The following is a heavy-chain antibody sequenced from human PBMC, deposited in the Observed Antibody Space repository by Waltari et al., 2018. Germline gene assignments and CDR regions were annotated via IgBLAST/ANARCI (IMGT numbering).Heavy chain of an antibody. J-gene: IGHJ4*02. CDR3: ARVHSLGQYDTSGAESNFDH. D-gene: IGHD3-22*01. CDR1: GFSFRSFG. Sequence: EVQLLESGGGLVQPGGSLRLSCAASGFSFRSFGMSWVRQAPGKGLDGVSAIGAFTSTYYADSVKGRFTISRDNSKNTLFLQMNSLRAEDTAIYYCARVHSLGQYDTSGAESNFDHWGQGALVTVSS. CDR2: IGAFTST. V-gene: IGHV3-23*01.